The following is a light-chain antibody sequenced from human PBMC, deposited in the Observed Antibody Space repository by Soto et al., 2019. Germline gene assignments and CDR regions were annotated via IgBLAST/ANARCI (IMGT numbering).Light chain of an antibody. CDR2: AAS. CDR1: QGISNY. Sequence: DIQMTQSPSSLSASVGDRVTITCRASQGISNYLVWYQQKPGKAPNRLIFAASTLHSGVPSRFSGSGSGTEFTLTISSLQPDDFATYYCQQYNSYSFGQGTKVDIK. V-gene: IGKV1-17*01. J-gene: IGKJ1*01. CDR3: QQYNSYS.